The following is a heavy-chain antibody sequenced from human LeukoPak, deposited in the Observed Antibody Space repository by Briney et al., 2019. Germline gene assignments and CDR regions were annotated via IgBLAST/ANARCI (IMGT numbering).Heavy chain of an antibody. Sequence: ASLKVSCKASGYTFTGYYMHWVRQAPGQGLEWMGRIKPNSGGPNNAQKFQGRVTMTRDTSISTAYMELSRLRSDDTAVYYCARGRRAYGSGSYSGYWGQGTLVTVSS. V-gene: IGHV1-2*06. CDR2: IKPNSGGP. CDR3: ARGRRAYGSGSYSGY. CDR1: GYTFTGYY. J-gene: IGHJ4*02. D-gene: IGHD3-10*01.